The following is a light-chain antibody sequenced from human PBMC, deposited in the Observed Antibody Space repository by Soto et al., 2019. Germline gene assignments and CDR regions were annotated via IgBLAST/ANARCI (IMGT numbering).Light chain of an antibody. CDR2: DAS. J-gene: IGKJ3*01. CDR3: QQYDNLPCT. Sequence: DIQMTQSPSSLSASVGDRVTITCHASQDISNYLNWYQQKPGKAPKLLIYDASNLETGVPSRFSGSGSATDFTFTISSLQPEDIATYYCQQYDNLPCTFGPGTKVDIK. V-gene: IGKV1-33*01. CDR1: QDISNY.